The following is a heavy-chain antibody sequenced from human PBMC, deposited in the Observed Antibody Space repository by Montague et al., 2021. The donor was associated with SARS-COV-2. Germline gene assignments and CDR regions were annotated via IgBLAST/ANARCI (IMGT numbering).Heavy chain of an antibody. J-gene: IGHJ4*02. CDR1: GTSVQTGRVY. Sequence: PALVKPTHTRHLRGPCRGTSVQTGRVYVRTPVPIPGRTLSWLSLINCDDDKYYSTSLKTRLTISKDTSKNQVVLTMTNMDPVDTATYYCALTLHDILTGYYSFDYWGQGTLVTVSS. CDR2: INCDDDK. D-gene: IGHD3-9*01. CDR3: ALTLHDILTGYYSFDY. V-gene: IGHV2-70*01.